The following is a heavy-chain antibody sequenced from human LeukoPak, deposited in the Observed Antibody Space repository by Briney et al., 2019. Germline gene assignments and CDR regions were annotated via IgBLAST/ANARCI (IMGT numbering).Heavy chain of an antibody. CDR2: INPNSGGT. J-gene: IGHJ5*02. CDR3: ARDRRYSYGLRYNWFDP. D-gene: IGHD5-18*01. Sequence: ASVKVSCKASGYTFTGYYMHWVRQAPGQGLEWMGWINPNSGGTNYAQKFQGRVTMTRDTSISTAYMELSRLRSDDTAVYYCARDRRYSYGLRYNWFDPWGQGTLVTVSS. V-gene: IGHV1-2*02. CDR1: GYTFTGYY.